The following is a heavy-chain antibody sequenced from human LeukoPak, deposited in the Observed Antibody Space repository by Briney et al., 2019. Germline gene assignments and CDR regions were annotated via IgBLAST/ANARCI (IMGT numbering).Heavy chain of an antibody. CDR1: GFTFSSYA. D-gene: IGHD6-13*01. V-gene: IGHV3-23*01. Sequence: GSLRLSCAASGFTFSSYAMSWVRQAPGKGLEWVSGISGSTGSRHYADSVKGRFTISRDNSKNTLYLQMNSLRAEDTAVYYCAKGPKQQLVGSRGHYFDYWGQGTLVTVSS. CDR2: ISGSTGSR. CDR3: AKGPKQQLVGSRGHYFDY. J-gene: IGHJ4*02.